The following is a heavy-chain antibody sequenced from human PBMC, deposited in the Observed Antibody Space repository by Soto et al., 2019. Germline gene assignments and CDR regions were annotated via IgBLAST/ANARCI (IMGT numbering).Heavy chain of an antibody. CDR3: AREYYYDSSGYYSYFDY. Sequence: SETLSLTCTVSGGSVSSGSYYWSWIRQPPGKGLEWIGYIYYSGSTNYNPSLKSRVTISVDTSKNQFSLKLSSVTAADTAVYYCAREYYYDSSGYYSYFDYWGQGTLVTVSS. V-gene: IGHV4-61*01. CDR1: GGSVSSGSYY. J-gene: IGHJ4*02. D-gene: IGHD3-22*01. CDR2: IYYSGST.